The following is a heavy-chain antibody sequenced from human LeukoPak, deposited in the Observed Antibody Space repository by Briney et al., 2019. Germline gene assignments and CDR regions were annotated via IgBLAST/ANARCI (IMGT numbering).Heavy chain of an antibody. CDR3: ARSTDERPWFDP. CDR2: ISSSSRYI. Sequence: GGSLRLSCAASGFTFTGYSMNWVRQAPGKGLEWVSYISSSSRYIYYADSVKGRFTISRDNAKNSLYLQMNSLSAEDTAVYYCARSTDERPWFDPWGQGTLVTVSS. D-gene: IGHD2-2*01. V-gene: IGHV3-21*01. J-gene: IGHJ5*02. CDR1: GFTFTGYS.